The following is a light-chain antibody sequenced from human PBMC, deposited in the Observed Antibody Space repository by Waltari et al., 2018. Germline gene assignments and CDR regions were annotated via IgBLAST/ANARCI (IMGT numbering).Light chain of an antibody. V-gene: IGLV1-44*01. Sequence: QSVLTQPPSASGTPGQRVTISCSGTSSNLGNNVVNWYQQVPGTAPKLLIYRNDLRPSVVPDRFSGSKSVTSASLAISGLQSEDEAAYFCASWDDSLNGPVFGGGTTLTVL. CDR1: SSNLGNNV. J-gene: IGLJ3*02. CDR2: RND. CDR3: ASWDDSLNGPV.